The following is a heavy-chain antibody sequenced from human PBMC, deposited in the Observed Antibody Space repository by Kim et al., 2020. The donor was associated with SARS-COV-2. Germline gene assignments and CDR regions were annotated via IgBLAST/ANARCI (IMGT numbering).Heavy chain of an antibody. Sequence: GGSLRLSCAASGFTFSSYAMSWVRQAPGKGLEWVSAISGSGGSTYYADSVKGRFTISRDNSKNTLYLQMNSLRAEDTAVYYCANPPRYGDLYGMDVWGQGTTVTVSS. CDR1: GFTFSSYA. V-gene: IGHV3-23*01. D-gene: IGHD4-17*01. J-gene: IGHJ6*02. CDR2: ISGSGGST. CDR3: ANPPRYGDLYGMDV.